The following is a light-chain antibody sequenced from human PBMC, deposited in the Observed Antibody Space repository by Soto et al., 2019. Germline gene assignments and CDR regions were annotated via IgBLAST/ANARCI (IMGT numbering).Light chain of an antibody. CDR1: QTISKY. Sequence: DIQMTQSPSSLSASVGDRVTITCRASQTISKYLNWFQQKPGKAPKLLIYAASTLQSGVPPRVSGSGSGTDFTLTISSLQPDDFATYYCQQSYSTPLTFGGGTKVEIK. J-gene: IGKJ4*01. CDR3: QQSYSTPLT. V-gene: IGKV1-39*01. CDR2: AAS.